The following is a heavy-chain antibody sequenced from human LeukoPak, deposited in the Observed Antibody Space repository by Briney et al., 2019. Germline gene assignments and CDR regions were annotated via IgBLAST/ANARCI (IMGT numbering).Heavy chain of an antibody. V-gene: IGHV3-23*01. J-gene: IGHJ4*02. CDR2: ISVRSDST. Sequence: SGGSLRLSCAASGFTISSYAMNWVRQAPGKGLEWVSRISVRSDSTYYADSVKGRFTISRVNAKKSLYLQMNNLRAEDTAVYYCARDPAHYDLWNGQDFWGQGRLVTVSS. CDR3: ARDPAHYDLWNGQDF. CDR1: GFTISSYA. D-gene: IGHD3-3*01.